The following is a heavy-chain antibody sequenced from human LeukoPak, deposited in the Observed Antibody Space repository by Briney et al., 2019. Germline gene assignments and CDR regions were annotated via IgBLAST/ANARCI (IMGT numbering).Heavy chain of an antibody. V-gene: IGHV3-21*01. CDR2: ISSSSSYI. Sequence: KPGGSLRLSCAASGFTFSSYSMNWVRQSPGKGLEWVSSISSSSSYIYYADSVKGRFTISRGNAKNSLYLQMNSLRAEDTAVYYCAILPQGGTTSRWGQGTLVTVSS. CDR3: AILPQGGTTSR. J-gene: IGHJ4*02. D-gene: IGHD3-16*01. CDR1: GFTFSSYS.